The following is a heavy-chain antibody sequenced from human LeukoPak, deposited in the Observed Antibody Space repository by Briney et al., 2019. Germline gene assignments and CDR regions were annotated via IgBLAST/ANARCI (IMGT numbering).Heavy chain of an antibody. V-gene: IGHV4-34*01. J-gene: IGHJ3*02. Sequence: SETLALTRAVYGGSFSGYYWSWIRQPPGKGLEWIGEINHSGSTNYNPSLKSRVTISVDTSKNQFSLKLSSVTAADTAVYYCARAGAVAGGKNAFHIWGQGPMDTVSS. CDR3: ARAGAVAGGKNAFHI. D-gene: IGHD6-19*01. CDR2: INHSGST. CDR1: GGSFSGYY.